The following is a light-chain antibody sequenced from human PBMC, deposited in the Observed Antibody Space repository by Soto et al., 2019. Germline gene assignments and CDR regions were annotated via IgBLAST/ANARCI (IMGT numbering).Light chain of an antibody. Sequence: DIHLTQSPSTLSASVGYRFTITCRASQGIAIWLSWYQQKPGKAPNLLIYDASNLKSGVPSRFRGSGSGTEFTLTISSLQPEDFESYYCQQHRSYPATFGGGTKVDIK. CDR3: QQHRSYPAT. CDR1: QGIAIW. J-gene: IGKJ4*01. CDR2: DAS. V-gene: IGKV1-5*01.